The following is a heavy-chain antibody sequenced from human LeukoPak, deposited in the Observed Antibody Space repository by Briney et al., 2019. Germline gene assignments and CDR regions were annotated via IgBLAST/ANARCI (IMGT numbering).Heavy chain of an antibody. CDR2: IIPIFGTA. D-gene: IGHD3-22*01. J-gene: IGHJ4*02. Sequence: SVKVSCKASGGTFSSYAISWVRQAPGQGLEWMGGIIPIFGTANYAQKFQGRVTITADESTSTAYMELSSLRSEDTAVYYCARHPSSPYDSTPGGGYYFDYWGQGTLVTVSS. V-gene: IGHV1-69*13. CDR3: ARHPSSPYDSTPGGGYYFDY. CDR1: GGTFSSYA.